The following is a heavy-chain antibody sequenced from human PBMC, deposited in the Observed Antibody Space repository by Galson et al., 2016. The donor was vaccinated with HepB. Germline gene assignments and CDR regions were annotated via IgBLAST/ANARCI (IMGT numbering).Heavy chain of an antibody. CDR2: ISADASRR. CDR3: AKGGSYYPV. V-gene: IGHV3-23*01. Sequence: SLRLSCAVSGFTLSTSSMSWVRQAPGKGLELVSTISADASRRYYATSVKGRFTFSRDESKNTLFLQMNSLGVEDTAIYYCAKGGSYYPVWGQGTLVTVSS. CDR1: GFTLSTSS. J-gene: IGHJ4*02. D-gene: IGHD1-26*01.